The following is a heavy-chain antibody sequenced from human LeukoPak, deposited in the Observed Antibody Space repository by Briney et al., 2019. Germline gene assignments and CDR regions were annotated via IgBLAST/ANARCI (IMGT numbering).Heavy chain of an antibody. CDR2: IYTSGST. D-gene: IGHD3-10*01. CDR1: GGSISSYY. CDR3: ARDREYYGSGSPPLNWFDP. V-gene: IGHV4-4*07. Sequence: NPSETLSLTCTVSGGSISSYYWSWIRQPAGKGLEWIGRIYTSGSTNYNPSLKSRVTISVDKSKNQFSLKLSSVTAADTAVHYCARDREYYGSGSPPLNWFDPWGQGTLVTVSS. J-gene: IGHJ5*02.